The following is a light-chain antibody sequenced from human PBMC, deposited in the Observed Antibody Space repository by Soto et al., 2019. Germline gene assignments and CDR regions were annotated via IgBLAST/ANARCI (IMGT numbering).Light chain of an antibody. J-gene: IGKJ1*01. CDR1: QSVSNN. CDR2: GAS. CDR3: QQYNNWWT. V-gene: IGKV3-15*01. Sequence: EIVMTQSPATLSVSPGERATLSCRASQSVSNNLAWYQKKPGQAPRLLIYGASTRATGIPARFSGSGSGTEFTLPISSLQSEDFAVYDCQQYNNWWTFGQGTRVEIK.